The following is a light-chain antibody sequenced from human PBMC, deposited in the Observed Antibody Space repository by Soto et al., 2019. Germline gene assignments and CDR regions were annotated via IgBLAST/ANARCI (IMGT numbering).Light chain of an antibody. CDR2: EGT. J-gene: IGLJ2*01. V-gene: IGLV2-23*01. CDR3: CSFAVGAALV. CDR1: SSNVGTYDL. Sequence: QSALTQPASVSASPGQSITISCTGTSSNVGTYDLVSWYQHHPDKAPQLIIYEGTKRPSGISSRFAGSKSGNTASLTISGLQAEYDADYYCCSFAVGAALVFGGGTKRNVL.